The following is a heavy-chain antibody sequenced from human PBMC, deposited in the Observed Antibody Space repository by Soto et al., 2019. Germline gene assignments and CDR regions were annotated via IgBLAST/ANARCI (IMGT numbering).Heavy chain of an antibody. Sequence: QVQLQESGPGLVKPSQTLSLTCTVSGGSISTGGYYWSWIRQHPGKGLEWIGYIYYSGSAYYNPSLQSRLTMSVETSKNQFSLKLNSVTAADTAVYYCARFYYASGSLIVRAPDYWGQGTLVTVSS. CDR2: IYYSGSA. CDR1: GGSISTGGYY. CDR3: ARFYYASGSLIVRAPDY. V-gene: IGHV4-31*03. D-gene: IGHD3-10*01. J-gene: IGHJ4*02.